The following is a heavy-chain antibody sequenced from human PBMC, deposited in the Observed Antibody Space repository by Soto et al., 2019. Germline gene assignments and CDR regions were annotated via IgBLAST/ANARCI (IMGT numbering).Heavy chain of an antibody. V-gene: IGHV3-23*01. Sequence: EVQLLDSGGDLVQPGGSLRLSCEDSGFTFSSYTMNWVRQAPGKELEWVSAISGSGGSAYYADSVKGRFAISRDNSKNTVYLQMNSLKAEDTAVYYCAKPPGILRQATDPFDYCGQGTLCTVSS. CDR3: AKPPGILRQATDPFDY. J-gene: IGHJ4*02. D-gene: IGHD3-3*01. CDR1: GFTFSSYT. CDR2: ISGSGGSA.